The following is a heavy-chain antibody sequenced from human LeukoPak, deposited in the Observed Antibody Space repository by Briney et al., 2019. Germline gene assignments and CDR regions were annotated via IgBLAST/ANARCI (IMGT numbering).Heavy chain of an antibody. CDR1: GGTFSSYV. Sequence: ASVKVSCKASGGTFSSYVISWVRQAPGQGLEWMGGIIPIFGTANYAQKFQGRVTITADESTSTAYMELSSLRSEDTAVYYCARNVGRVVAATGYGMDVWGKGTTVTVSS. CDR3: ARNVGRVVAATGYGMDV. J-gene: IGHJ6*04. V-gene: IGHV1-69*13. D-gene: IGHD2-15*01. CDR2: IIPIFGTA.